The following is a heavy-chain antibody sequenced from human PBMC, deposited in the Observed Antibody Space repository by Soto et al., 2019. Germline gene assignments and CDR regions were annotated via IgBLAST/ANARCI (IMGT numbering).Heavy chain of an antibody. CDR1: GFTFSTYW. D-gene: IGHD3-9*01. J-gene: IGHJ4*02. Sequence: GGSLRLSCAASGFTFSTYWMHWVRQAPGKGLEWVAVISYDGSNKYYADSVKGRFTISRDNSKNTLYLQMNSLRAEDTAVYYCARGKELRYFDWLTLDYWGQGTLVTVSS. CDR2: ISYDGSNK. V-gene: IGHV3-30-3*01. CDR3: ARGKELRYFDWLTLDY.